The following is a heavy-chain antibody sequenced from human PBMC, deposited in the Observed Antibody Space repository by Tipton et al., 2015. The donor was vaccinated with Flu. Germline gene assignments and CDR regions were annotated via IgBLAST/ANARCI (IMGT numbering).Heavy chain of an antibody. Sequence: LRLSCAFSGYSISSGYYWGWIRQPPGKGLEWIGSIYHSGSTYYNPSLKSRVTISVDTSKNQFSLKLSSVTAADTAVYYCAGQRLILDDSSGYYDYWGQGTLVTVSS. D-gene: IGHD3-22*01. CDR3: AGQRLILDDSSGYYDY. CDR2: IYHSGST. J-gene: IGHJ4*02. CDR1: GYSISSGYY. V-gene: IGHV4-38-2*01.